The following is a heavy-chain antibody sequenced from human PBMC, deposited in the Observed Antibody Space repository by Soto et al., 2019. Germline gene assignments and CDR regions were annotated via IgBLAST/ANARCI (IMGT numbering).Heavy chain of an antibody. D-gene: IGHD3-3*02. CDR1: GGSITSPNYF. Sequence: QVPLQESGPGLVRPSETLSLTCSVSGGSITSPNYFWGWVRRAPGRGPEGIGNIFYNGTTDYRPSPERRVTISVDTSKNHVSLGLAYVTAADTAISSFESGAFIAEDQSDWFASWGHGTLVTVSS. CDR2: IFYNGTT. CDR3: ESGAFIAEDQSDWFAS. V-gene: IGHV4-39*01. J-gene: IGHJ5*01.